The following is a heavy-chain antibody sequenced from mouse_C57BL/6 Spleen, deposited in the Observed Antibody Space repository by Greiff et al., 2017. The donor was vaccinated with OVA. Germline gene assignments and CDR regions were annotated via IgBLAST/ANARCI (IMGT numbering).Heavy chain of an antibody. V-gene: IGHV1-50*01. Sequence: QVQLQQPGAELVKPGASVKLSCKASGYTFTSYWMQWVKQRPGQGLEWIGEIDPSDSYTNYNQKFKGKATLTVDTSSSTAYMQLSSLTSEDSAVYYCAYSNDGYYAMDYWGQGTSVTVSS. D-gene: IGHD2-12*01. CDR3: AYSNDGYYAMDY. J-gene: IGHJ4*01. CDR1: GYTFTSYW. CDR2: IDPSDSYT.